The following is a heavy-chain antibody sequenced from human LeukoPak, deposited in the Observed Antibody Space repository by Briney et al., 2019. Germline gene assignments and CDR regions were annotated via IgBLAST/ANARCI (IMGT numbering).Heavy chain of an antibody. D-gene: IGHD3-10*01. V-gene: IGHV4-61*08. CDR2: IYYSGST. Sequence: SETLSLTCTVSGGSISSGGYYWSWIRQPPGKGLEWIGYIYYSGSTNYNPSLKSRVTISVDTSKNQFSLSLSSVTAADTAVYYCARWEVRLNAFEMWGQGTMVTVSS. CDR3: ARWEVRLNAFEM. J-gene: IGHJ3*02. CDR1: GGSISSGGYY.